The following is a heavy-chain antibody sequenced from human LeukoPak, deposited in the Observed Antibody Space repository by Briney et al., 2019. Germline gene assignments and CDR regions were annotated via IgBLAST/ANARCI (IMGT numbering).Heavy chain of an antibody. D-gene: IGHD6-19*01. CDR3: ARGGGWSPYYFDY. V-gene: IGHV4-59*01. Sequence: SETLSLTCTVSGDSISSYYWSWVRQPPGKGLEWVGYLYYSGSTNYNPSLKSRVTISVDTSKNQFSLKLSSVTAADTAVYYCARGGGWSPYYFDYWGQGTPVTVSS. CDR2: LYYSGST. J-gene: IGHJ4*02. CDR1: GDSISSYY.